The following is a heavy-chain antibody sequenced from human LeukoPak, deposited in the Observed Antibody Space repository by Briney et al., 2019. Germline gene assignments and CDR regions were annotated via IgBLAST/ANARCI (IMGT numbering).Heavy chain of an antibody. CDR1: GFTFSSYA. Sequence: GGSLRLSCAASGFTFSSYAMHWVRQAPGKGLEWVAVISYDGSNKYYADSVKGRFTISRDNSKNTLYLQMNSLRAEDTAVYYCASGLTYDYADYWGQGTLVTVSS. V-gene: IGHV3-30-3*01. J-gene: IGHJ4*02. CDR2: ISYDGSNK. CDR3: ASGLTYDYADY. D-gene: IGHD4-17*01.